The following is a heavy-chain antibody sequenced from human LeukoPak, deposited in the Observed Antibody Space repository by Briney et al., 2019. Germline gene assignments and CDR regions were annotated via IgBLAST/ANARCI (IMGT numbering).Heavy chain of an antibody. CDR3: VSLIFGGAGRGN. J-gene: IGHJ4*02. CDR2: IYTSGST. Sequence: PSETLSLTCTVSGDSISSYYWSWIRQPAERGLEWLGHIYTSGSTNSYTSGSTDYNPSLKSRVTISLDRSKNQFSLTLISVTAADTAVYYCVSLIFGGAGRGNWGQGTLVTVSA. CDR1: GDSISSYY. D-gene: IGHD3-3*01. V-gene: IGHV4-4*07.